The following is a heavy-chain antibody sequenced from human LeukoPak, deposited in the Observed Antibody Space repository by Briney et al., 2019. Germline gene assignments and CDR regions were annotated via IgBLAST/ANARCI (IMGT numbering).Heavy chain of an antibody. CDR2: ISAYNGNT. V-gene: IGHV1-18*01. J-gene: IGHJ4*02. Sequence: RGASVKVSCKASGYTFTSYGISWVRQAPGQGLEWMGWISAYNGNTNYAQKLQGRVTMTTDTSTSTAYMELRSLRSDDTAVYYCARVDCSSTSCYSSDYWGQGTLVTVSS. D-gene: IGHD2-2*01. CDR1: GYTFTSYG. CDR3: ARVDCSSTSCYSSDY.